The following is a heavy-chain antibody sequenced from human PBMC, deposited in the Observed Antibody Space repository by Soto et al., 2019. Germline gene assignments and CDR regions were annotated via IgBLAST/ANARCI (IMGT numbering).Heavy chain of an antibody. D-gene: IGHD3-22*01. J-gene: IGHJ4*02. V-gene: IGHV3-30*18. Sequence: QVQLVESGGGVVQPGRSLRLSCAASGFTFSSYGMHWVRQAPGKGLEWVAVISYDGSNKYYADSVKGRFTISRDNSKNTLYLQMNSLRAEDTAVYYCAKDPGYYDSSGYLGYWGQGTLVTVSS. CDR1: GFTFSSYG. CDR3: AKDPGYYDSSGYLGY. CDR2: ISYDGSNK.